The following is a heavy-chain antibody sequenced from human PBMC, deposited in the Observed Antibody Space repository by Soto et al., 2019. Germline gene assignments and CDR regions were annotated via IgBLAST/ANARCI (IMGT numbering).Heavy chain of an antibody. D-gene: IGHD2-15*01. CDR2: ISSSGSTI. CDR3: ARDLVRYCSGGSCSPCYYMDV. V-gene: IGHV3-11*01. CDR1: GFPFSDYY. J-gene: IGHJ6*03. Sequence: PGGSLRLSCAASGFPFSDYYMSWIRQAPGKGLEWVSYISSSGSTIYYADSVKGRFTISRDNAKNSLYLQMNSLRAEDTAVYYCARDLVRYCSGGSCSPCYYMDVWGKGTTVTVSS.